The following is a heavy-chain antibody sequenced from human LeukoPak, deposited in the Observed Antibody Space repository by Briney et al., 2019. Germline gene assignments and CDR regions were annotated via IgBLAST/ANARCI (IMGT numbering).Heavy chain of an antibody. CDR1: GFTFSTYY. V-gene: IGHV3-21*01. J-gene: IGHJ4*02. Sequence: PGGSLRLSCAASGFTFSTYYMNWVRQAPGKGLEWVSSISSSSSYIYYADSVKGRFTISRDNAKNSLYLQMNSLRAEDTAVYYCARGSSGSSEYYFDYWGQGTLVTVSS. CDR3: ARGSSGSSEYYFDY. CDR2: ISSSSSYI. D-gene: IGHD3-22*01.